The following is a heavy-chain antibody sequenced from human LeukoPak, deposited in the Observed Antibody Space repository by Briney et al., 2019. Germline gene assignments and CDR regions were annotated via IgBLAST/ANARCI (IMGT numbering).Heavy chain of an antibody. CDR1: GFGFNYYG. Sequence: PGGSLRLSCAASGFGFNYYGMVWFRQAPGKGLEWLSYINGRGTYIDYAESLKGRITISRDNAQNSLYLQMNSLRVEDTAVYYCARSGREATEIDYWGQGTLVTVSS. V-gene: IGHV3-21*06. J-gene: IGHJ4*02. D-gene: IGHD1-1*01. CDR3: ARSGREATEIDY. CDR2: INGRGTYI.